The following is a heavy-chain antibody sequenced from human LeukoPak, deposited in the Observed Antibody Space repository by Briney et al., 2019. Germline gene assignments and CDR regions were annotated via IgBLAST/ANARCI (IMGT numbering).Heavy chain of an antibody. Sequence: GGSLRLSCAASGFTFSSYVMHWVRQAPGKGLEWVAVIWYDGSNKYYADSVKGRFTISRDNSKNTLYLQMNSLRAEDTAVYYCARVRSMVRGPDINYYGMDVWGQGTTVTVSS. D-gene: IGHD3-10*01. J-gene: IGHJ6*02. V-gene: IGHV3-33*01. CDR2: IWYDGSNK. CDR3: ARVRSMVRGPDINYYGMDV. CDR1: GFTFSSYV.